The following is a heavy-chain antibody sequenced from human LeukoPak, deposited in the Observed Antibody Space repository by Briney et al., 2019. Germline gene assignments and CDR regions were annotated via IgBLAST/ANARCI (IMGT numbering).Heavy chain of an antibody. CDR1: GVTVSSNY. CDR3: ATEIAGTPYYFDY. J-gene: IGHJ4*02. D-gene: IGHD1-1*01. V-gene: IGHV3-53*01. Sequence: GGSLRLSCAASGVTVSSNYMSWVRQAPGKGLEWVSVIYSGGSTYYADSVRGRFTISRDNSKNTLYLQMNSLRAEDTAVYYCATEIAGTPYYFDYWGQGTLVTVSS. CDR2: IYSGGST.